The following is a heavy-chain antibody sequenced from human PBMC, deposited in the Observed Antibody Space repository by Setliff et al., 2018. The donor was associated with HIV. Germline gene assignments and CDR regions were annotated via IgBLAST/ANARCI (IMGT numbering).Heavy chain of an antibody. D-gene: IGHD6-13*01. J-gene: IGHJ1*01. CDR2: IYPGDSDT. CDR3: AGSYSSSWYGAEYFQH. CDR1: GYSFTSYW. Sequence: PGESLKISCKGSGYSFTSYWIGWVRQMPRKGLEWMGIIYPGDSDTRYSPSFQGQVTISADKSISTAYLQWSSLKASDTAMYYCAGSYSSSWYGAEYFQHWGQGTLVTVSS. V-gene: IGHV5-51*01.